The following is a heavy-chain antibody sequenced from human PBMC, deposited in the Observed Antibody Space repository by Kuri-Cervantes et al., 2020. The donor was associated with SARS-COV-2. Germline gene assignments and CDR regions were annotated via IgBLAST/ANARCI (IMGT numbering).Heavy chain of an antibody. V-gene: IGHV3-74*01. J-gene: IGHJ2*01. CDR2: INSDGSST. CDR1: GFTFSSYW. CDR3: ARGGRYYYDSSGRGWYFDL. Sequence: TCAASGFTFSSYWMHWVRQAPGKGLVWVSRINSDGSSTSYADSVKGRFTISRDNAKNTLYLQMNSLRAEDTAVYYCARGGRYYYDSSGRGWYFDLWGRGTLVTVSS. D-gene: IGHD3-22*01.